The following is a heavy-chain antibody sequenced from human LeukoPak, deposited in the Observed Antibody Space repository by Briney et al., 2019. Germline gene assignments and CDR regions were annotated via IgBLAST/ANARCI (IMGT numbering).Heavy chain of an antibody. CDR1: GGSISSYY. CDR3: ARVWGSSGWYDY. D-gene: IGHD6-19*01. CDR2: IYYSGST. J-gene: IGHJ4*02. V-gene: IGHV4-59*12. Sequence: SETLSLTCTVSGGSISSYYWSWIRQPPGKGLEWIGSIYYSGSTYYNPSLKSRVTISVDTSKNQFSLKLSSVTAADTAVYYCARVWGSSGWYDYWGQGTLVTVSS.